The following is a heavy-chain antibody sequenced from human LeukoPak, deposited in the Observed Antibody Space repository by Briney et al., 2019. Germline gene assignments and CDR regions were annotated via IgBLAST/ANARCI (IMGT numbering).Heavy chain of an antibody. CDR3: ARGPTVKGRVGGYYDY. Sequence: GASVKDSCKASGYTFTSYDINWVRQATGQGLEWMGWMNPNSGNTGYAQKFQGRVTMTRNTSISTAYMELSSLRSEDTAVYYCARGPTVKGRVGGYYDYWGQGALVTVSS. CDR2: MNPNSGNT. J-gene: IGHJ4*02. CDR1: GYTFTSYD. V-gene: IGHV1-8*01. D-gene: IGHD3-10*01.